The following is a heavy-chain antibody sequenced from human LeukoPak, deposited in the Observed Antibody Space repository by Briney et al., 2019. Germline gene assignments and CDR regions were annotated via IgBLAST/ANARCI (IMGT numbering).Heavy chain of an antibody. V-gene: IGHV3-11*04. CDR1: GFIFSDYY. Sequence: GGSLRLSCAASGFIFSDYYMSWIRQAPGKGLEWVSYVSSSGSTMYYADSVKGRFTVSRDNAKNSLYLQMNSLRAEDTAVYYCARAFYDILTYYMDVWGKGTTVTISS. CDR3: ARAFYDILTYYMDV. CDR2: VSSSGSTM. J-gene: IGHJ6*03. D-gene: IGHD3-9*01.